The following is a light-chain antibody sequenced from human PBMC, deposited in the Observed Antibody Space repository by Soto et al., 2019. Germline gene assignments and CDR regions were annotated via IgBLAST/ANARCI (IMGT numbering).Light chain of an antibody. V-gene: IGKV3-20*01. CDR2: AGS. J-gene: IGKJ1*01. CDR3: QQYGSSRT. CDR1: RYVDRSY. Sequence: ENVLTQSPASLSVFPGERATLSCRASRYVDRSYIAWYQQKPGQAPRLVIYAGSSRATGIPDRFSGSASGTDFTLTISRLEPEDFAVYYCQQYGSSRTVGQGTRVEMK.